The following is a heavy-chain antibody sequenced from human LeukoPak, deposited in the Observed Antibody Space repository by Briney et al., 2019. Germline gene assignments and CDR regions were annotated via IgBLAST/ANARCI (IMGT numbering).Heavy chain of an antibody. V-gene: IGHV3-11*06. CDR3: ARDWSPNWFDP. Sequence: KPGGSLRLSCETSGFIFSDYYMSWIRQAPGKGLEWVSYISASSGYTKYADSVKGRFTISRDNAKNSVYLQMNSLRADDTAVYYCARDWSPNWFDPWGQGTPVTVSS. J-gene: IGHJ5*02. CDR2: ISASSGYT. CDR1: GFIFSDYY.